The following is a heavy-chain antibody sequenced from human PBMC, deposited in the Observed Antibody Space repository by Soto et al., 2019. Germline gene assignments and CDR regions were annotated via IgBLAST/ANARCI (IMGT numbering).Heavy chain of an antibody. Sequence: KPSETLSLTCAVSGGSISSSNCWSFVRQPPGKGLEWIGEISHSGSTNYNWSLKSRVTMSVDKSKNQFSLKVSSVTAADTAVYYCAMVIPAATYFDYWGQGALVTVSS. CDR1: GGSISSSNC. CDR2: ISHSGST. V-gene: IGHV4-4*02. D-gene: IGHD2-2*01. CDR3: AMVIPAATYFDY. J-gene: IGHJ4*02.